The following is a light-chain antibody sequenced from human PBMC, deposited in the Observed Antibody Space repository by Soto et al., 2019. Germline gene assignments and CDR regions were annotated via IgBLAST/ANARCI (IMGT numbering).Light chain of an antibody. V-gene: IGKV3-20*01. CDR1: RMVSSSY. CDR2: GAS. Sequence: ALARSAVALTLSPGKRAALSCRGRRMVSSSYLAWYQQKPGQAPRLLIYGASSLATGIPERFSGSGSGTDFNLSISSLQPEDFAVYYCQQYGNPPWTFRQGTKVDIK. CDR3: QQYGNPPWT. J-gene: IGKJ1*01.